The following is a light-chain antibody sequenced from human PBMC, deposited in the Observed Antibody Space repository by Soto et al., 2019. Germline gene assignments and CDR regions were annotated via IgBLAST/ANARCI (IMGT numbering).Light chain of an antibody. CDR3: QQYGRSVT. V-gene: IGKV3-20*01. CDR1: QSVSSSY. Sequence: EIVLTQSPGTLSLSPGERATLSCRASQSVSSSYLGWYQQKPGQAPRLLIYGASSRATGIPDRFSGSGSGTDFTLTISRLEPEDFAVYYCQQYGRSVTFGGGTKVEIK. J-gene: IGKJ4*01. CDR2: GAS.